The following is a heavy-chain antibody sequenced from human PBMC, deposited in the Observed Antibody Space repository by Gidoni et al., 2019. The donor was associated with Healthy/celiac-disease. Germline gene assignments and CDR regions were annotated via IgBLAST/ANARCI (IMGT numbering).Heavy chain of an antibody. D-gene: IGHD7-27*01. CDR3: ARIQRWGLYFDL. CDR2: ICSNDEK. CDR1: GFSLSNARMG. Sequence: QVTLKESGPVLVKPTETLPLTCTVSGFSLSNARMGVSWIRQPPGNALEWLAHICSNDEKSYSTSLKSRLTISKDTSKSQVVLTMTNMDPVDTATYYCARIQRWGLYFDLWGRGTLVTVSS. V-gene: IGHV2-26*01. J-gene: IGHJ2*01.